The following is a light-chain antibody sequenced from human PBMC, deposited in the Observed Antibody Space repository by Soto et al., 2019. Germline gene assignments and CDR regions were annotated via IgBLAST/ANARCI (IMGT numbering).Light chain of an antibody. V-gene: IGLV1-47*01. Sequence: QSVLTQPPSVSATPGQRVTISCSGTSSNIGTYYVYWYQQLPGTAPKVLIYRNNQGPSGVPDRFSGSKSGTSASLAISGLRSEDEADYYCAAWDDSLSGHVVFGGGTKLTVL. CDR2: RNN. CDR3: AAWDDSLSGHVV. J-gene: IGLJ2*01. CDR1: SSNIGTYY.